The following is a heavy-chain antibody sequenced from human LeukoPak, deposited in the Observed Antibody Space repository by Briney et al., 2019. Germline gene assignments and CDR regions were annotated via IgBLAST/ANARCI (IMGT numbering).Heavy chain of an antibody. D-gene: IGHD3-9*01. Sequence: SGTLSLTCTVSGGSISSYYWSWIRQPPGKGLEWIGYISYSGSTNYNPSLKSRVTISIDTSKNQFSLKLRSVTAADTAIYFCARPAYDILTGYIDAFDIWGQGTMVTVSS. CDR2: ISYSGST. CDR1: GGSISSYY. V-gene: IGHV4-59*08. J-gene: IGHJ3*02. CDR3: ARPAYDILTGYIDAFDI.